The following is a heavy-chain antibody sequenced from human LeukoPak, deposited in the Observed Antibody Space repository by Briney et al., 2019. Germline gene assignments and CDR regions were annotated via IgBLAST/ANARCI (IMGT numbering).Heavy chain of an antibody. CDR3: AKAAYCSGGSCYHFDY. CDR2: IWYDGSNK. Sequence: GGSLRLSCAASGFTFSSYGMHWVRQAPGKGLEWVAVIWYDGSNKYYADSVKGRFTISRDNSKNTLYLQMNGLRAEDTALYYCAKAAYCSGGSCYHFDYWGQGTLFTVSS. D-gene: IGHD2-15*01. V-gene: IGHV3-33*06. CDR1: GFTFSSYG. J-gene: IGHJ4*02.